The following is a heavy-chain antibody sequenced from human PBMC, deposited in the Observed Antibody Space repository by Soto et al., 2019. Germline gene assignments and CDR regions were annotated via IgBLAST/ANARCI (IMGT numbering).Heavy chain of an antibody. CDR2: IYYSGST. Sequence: SETLSLTCTVSGGSVSSGSYYWSWIRQPPGKGLEWIGYIYYSGSTNYNPSLKSRVTISVDTSKNQFSLKLSSVTAADTAVYYCARDGSQQLDSSGAFDIWGQGTMVTVSS. CDR3: ARDGSQQLDSSGAFDI. D-gene: IGHD6-13*01. J-gene: IGHJ3*02. V-gene: IGHV4-61*01. CDR1: GGSVSSGSYY.